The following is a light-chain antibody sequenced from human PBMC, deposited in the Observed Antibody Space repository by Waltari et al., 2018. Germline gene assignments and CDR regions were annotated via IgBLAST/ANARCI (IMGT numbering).Light chain of an antibody. CDR1: QSITNY. V-gene: IGKV1-39*01. CDR3: QQSYSFPRT. CDR2: TAS. J-gene: IGKJ1*01. Sequence: DIQMTQSPSSLSASVRDRVTVTCRARQSITNYLNWYQQRPGEAPKLLIHTASSLQSGVPSRFSGSGSGTDFSLTISTLQPEDFATYYCQQSYSFPRTFGQGTKVEI.